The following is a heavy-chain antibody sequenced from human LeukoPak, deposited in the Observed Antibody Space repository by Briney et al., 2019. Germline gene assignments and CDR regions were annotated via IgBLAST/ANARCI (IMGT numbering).Heavy chain of an antibody. CDR3: ARALAGYSGN. Sequence: GGSLRLSCAASGFTFSSYAVHGVRQAPGRGVEYGSAISSKGGSTYYANSVKGRFTISRDNSKSTLYLQMGSLRVADMAVYYCARALAGYSGNWGHGTLVTASS. CDR1: GFTFSSYA. CDR2: ISSKGGST. D-gene: IGHD6-13*01. V-gene: IGHV3-64*01. J-gene: IGHJ4*01.